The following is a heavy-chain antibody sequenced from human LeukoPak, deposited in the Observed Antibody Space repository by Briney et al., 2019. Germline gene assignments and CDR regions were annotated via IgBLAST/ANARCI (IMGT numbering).Heavy chain of an antibody. J-gene: IGHJ3*02. CDR1: GFTFDDYA. V-gene: IGHV3-9*01. CDR2: MSWNSGSI. D-gene: IGHD2-2*01. CDR3: AKGYHIVVVPAALDAFDI. Sequence: GGSLRLSCAASGFTFDDYAMHWVRQAQGKGLEWVSGMSWNSGSIGYADSVKGRFTISRDNAKNSLYLQMNSLRAEDTALYYCAKGYHIVVVPAALDAFDIWGQGTMVTVSS.